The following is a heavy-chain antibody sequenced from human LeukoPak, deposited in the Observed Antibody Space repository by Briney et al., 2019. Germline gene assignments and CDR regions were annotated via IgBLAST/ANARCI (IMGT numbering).Heavy chain of an antibody. D-gene: IGHD1-26*01. CDR1: GFTFINAW. Sequence: GGSLRLSCAASGFTFINAWMAWVRQAPGKGVEWVGRIKAKAHGGTIEYAAPVKGRFTISRDDSKSIAYLQMNSLKTEDTAVYYCTREQEGAELTDYWGQGTLVTVSS. J-gene: IGHJ4*02. CDR2: IKAKAHGGTI. V-gene: IGHV3-15*01. CDR3: TREQEGAELTDY.